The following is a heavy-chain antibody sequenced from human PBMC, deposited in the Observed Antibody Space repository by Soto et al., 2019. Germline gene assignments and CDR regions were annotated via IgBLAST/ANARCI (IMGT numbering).Heavy chain of an antibody. CDR3: ARKGERPAAMGYYFDY. D-gene: IGHD5-18*01. J-gene: IGHJ4*02. Sequence: PGESLKISCKGSGYSFTSYWIGWVRQMPGKGLEWMGIIYPGDSDTRYSPSFQGQVTISADKSISTAYLQWSSLKASDTAMYYCARKGERPAAMGYYFDYWGQGTLVTVSS. V-gene: IGHV5-51*01. CDR1: GYSFTSYW. CDR2: IYPGDSDT.